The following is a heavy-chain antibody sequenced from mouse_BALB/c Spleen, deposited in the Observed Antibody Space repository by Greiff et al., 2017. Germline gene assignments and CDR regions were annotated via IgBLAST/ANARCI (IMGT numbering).Heavy chain of an antibody. CDR2: IDPANGNT. J-gene: IGHJ2*01. V-gene: IGHV14-3*02. CDR3: ARGGNHGYYFDD. Sequence: VQLQQSGAELVKPGASVKLSCTASGFNIKDTYMHWVKQRPEQGLEWIGRIDPANGNTKYDPKFQGKATITADTSSNTAYLQLSSLTSEDTAVYYCARGGNHGYYFDDGGQGTTLTVSS. D-gene: IGHD2-1*01. CDR1: GFNIKDTY.